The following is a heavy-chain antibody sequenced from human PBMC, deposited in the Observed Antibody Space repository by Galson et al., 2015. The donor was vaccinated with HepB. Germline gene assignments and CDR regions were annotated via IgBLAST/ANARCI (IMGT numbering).Heavy chain of an antibody. CDR2: ISAHNGNT. Sequence: SVKVSCKASGYTFTNYGVSWVRQAPGQGLEWMGWISAHNGNTNYAQHLTGRVTMTTDTSTSTSYLELRSLRSDDTAVYYCARGLAKLWYWYFDLWGRGTLITVSS. J-gene: IGHJ2*01. CDR3: ARGLAKLWYWYFDL. D-gene: IGHD2/OR15-2a*01. CDR1: GYTFTNYG. V-gene: IGHV1-18*01.